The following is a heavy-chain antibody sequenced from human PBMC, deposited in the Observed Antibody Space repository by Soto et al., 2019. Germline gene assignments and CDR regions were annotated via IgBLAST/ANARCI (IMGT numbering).Heavy chain of an antibody. J-gene: IGHJ4*02. D-gene: IGHD3-3*01. V-gene: IGHV3-23*01. CDR2: VTGSGGFA. CDR3: AKSFGTLTVRTFDY. Sequence: HPGGSLRLSCAASGFTFNNYVMGWIRRAPGKGLEWLSAVTGSGGFAIYSDSVRGRFFISRDNSKNTLYLQMNSLRVDDTAVYYCAKSFGTLTVRTFDYWGQGILVTVSS. CDR1: GFTFNNYV.